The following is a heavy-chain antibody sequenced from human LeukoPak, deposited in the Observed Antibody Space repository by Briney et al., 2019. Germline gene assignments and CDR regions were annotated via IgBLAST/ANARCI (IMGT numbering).Heavy chain of an antibody. CDR2: IYHSGST. CDR3: ARDGPAYTSRWYDYYYGLDV. D-gene: IGHD2-2*01. V-gene: IGHV4-59*01. CDR1: GDSIGSYF. Sequence: SETLSLTCTVSGDSIGSYFWSWIRQSPGKGLEWIGHIYHSGSTNYNPSLKSRVTISIDTSKNQFSLKPTSVTSADTAVYYCARDGPAYTSRWYDYYYGLDVWGQGTTVTVSS. J-gene: IGHJ6*02.